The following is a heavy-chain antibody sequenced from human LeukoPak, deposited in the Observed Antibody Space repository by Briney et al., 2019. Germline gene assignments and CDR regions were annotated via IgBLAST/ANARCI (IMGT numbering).Heavy chain of an antibody. J-gene: IGHJ4*02. D-gene: IGHD5-12*01. CDR3: ARVEFVVDIVATTEYYFDY. V-gene: IGHV1-18*01. CDR1: RYIFSKYG. Sequence: GASVKVSCKASRYIFSKYGISWVRQAPGQGLEWVGWISAYNGKTNSSQKLQGRVTMTTDTSTSTAYMELRSLRSDDTAVYYCARVEFVVDIVATTEYYFDYWGQGTLVTVSS. CDR2: ISAYNGKT.